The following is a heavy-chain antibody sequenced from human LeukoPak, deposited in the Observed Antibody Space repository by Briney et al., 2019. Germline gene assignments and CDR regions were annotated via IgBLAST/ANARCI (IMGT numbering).Heavy chain of an antibody. Sequence: PSETLSLTCAVYGGSFSGYYWSWIRQPPGKGLEWIGEINHSGSTNYNPSLKSRVTISVDTSKNQFSLKLSSVTAADTAVYYCARTFYGVSTFDYWGQGTLVTVSS. CDR3: ARTFYGVSTFDY. D-gene: IGHD4-17*01. CDR1: GGSFSGYY. J-gene: IGHJ4*02. CDR2: INHSGST. V-gene: IGHV4-34*01.